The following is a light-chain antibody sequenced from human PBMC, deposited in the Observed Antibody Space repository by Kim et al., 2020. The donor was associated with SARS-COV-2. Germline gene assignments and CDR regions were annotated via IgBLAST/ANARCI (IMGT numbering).Light chain of an antibody. CDR1: QYVKERY. J-gene: IGKJ2*01. CDR2: GAS. V-gene: IGKV3-20*01. Sequence: LSPWDRATRPCRAAQYVKERYLAWYQQKPGQAVRLLIYGASNRATGIPDRFSGSGSGTDFTLTINRLEPEDSAVYYCQQYGTPPVNFGQGTKLEIK. CDR3: QQYGTPPVN.